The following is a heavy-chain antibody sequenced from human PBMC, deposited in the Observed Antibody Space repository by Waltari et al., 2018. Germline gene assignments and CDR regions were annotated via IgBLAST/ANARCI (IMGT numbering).Heavy chain of an antibody. Sequence: EVQLVESGGGLVQPGGSLRLSCAASGFTFSSYWMHWVRPAPGKGLVWVSRINSDGSSTSYADSVKGRFTISRDNAKNTLYLQMNSLRAEDTAVYYCARGGRMTTVTNIDYWGQGTLVTVSS. D-gene: IGHD4-17*01. V-gene: IGHV3-74*01. CDR1: GFTFSSYW. CDR2: INSDGSST. CDR3: ARGGRMTTVTNIDY. J-gene: IGHJ4*02.